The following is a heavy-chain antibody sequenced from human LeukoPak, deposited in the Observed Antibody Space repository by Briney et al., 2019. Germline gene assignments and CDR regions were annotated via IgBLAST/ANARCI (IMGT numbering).Heavy chain of an antibody. CDR2: INPNSGGT. J-gene: IGHJ3*02. D-gene: IGHD3-22*01. Sequence: ASVKVSCKASGYTFTGYYMHWVRQAPGQGLGWMGRINPNSGGTNYAQKFQGRVTMTRDTSISTAYMELSRLRSDDTAVYYCARVYDSSGYYYDRYAFDIWGQGTMVTVSS. CDR3: ARVYDSSGYYYDRYAFDI. CDR1: GYTFTGYY. V-gene: IGHV1-2*06.